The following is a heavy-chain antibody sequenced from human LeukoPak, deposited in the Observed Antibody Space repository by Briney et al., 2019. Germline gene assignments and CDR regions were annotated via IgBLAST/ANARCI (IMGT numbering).Heavy chain of an antibody. D-gene: IGHD2-2*01. CDR2: INTNTGNP. V-gene: IGHV7-4-1*02. J-gene: IGHJ3*01. CDR3: ARDHVKLGSSFHPFDAFDV. Sequence: ASVTVSCKASGYTFPTYAMNWVRQAPGQGLEWMGWINTNTGNPTYAQGFTGRFVFYLDTSVSTAYLQISSLKAEDTAIYYCARDHVKLGSSFHPFDAFDVWGQGTLVTVSS. CDR1: GYTFPTYA.